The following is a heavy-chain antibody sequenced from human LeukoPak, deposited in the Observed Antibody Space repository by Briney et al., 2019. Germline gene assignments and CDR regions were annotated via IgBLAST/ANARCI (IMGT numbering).Heavy chain of an antibody. CDR3: ARDSGYSGYSDY. D-gene: IGHD5-12*01. J-gene: IGHJ4*02. CDR2: ISSSSSYT. Sequence: GGSLRLSCAASGFTLSDYYMSWIRQAPGKGLEWVSYISSSSSYTDYADSVKGRFTISRDNAKNSLNLQMNSLRAEDTAVYYCARDSGYSGYSDYWGQGTLVTVSS. V-gene: IGHV3-11*05. CDR1: GFTLSDYY.